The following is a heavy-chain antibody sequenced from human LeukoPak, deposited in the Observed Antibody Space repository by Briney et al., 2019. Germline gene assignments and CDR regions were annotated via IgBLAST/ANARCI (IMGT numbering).Heavy chain of an antibody. CDR2: IYYSGST. V-gene: IGHV4-59*01. J-gene: IGHJ4*02. CDR1: GRSISGNY. CDR3: ARYYCSRTTCYFFDY. Sequence: NPSETLSLTCTVSGRSISGNYWSWIRQPPGKGLEWIGYIYYSGSTNYNPSLKSRVAMSVDTSKNQFSLKLTSVTAADTAVYYCARYYCSRTTCYFFDYWGQGALVTVSS. D-gene: IGHD2-2*01.